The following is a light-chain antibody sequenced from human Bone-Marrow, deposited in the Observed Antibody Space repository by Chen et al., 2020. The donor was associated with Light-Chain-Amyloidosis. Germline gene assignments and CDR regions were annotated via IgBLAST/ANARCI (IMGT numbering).Light chain of an antibody. CDR3: QHCGHSPKT. J-gene: IGKJ1*01. Sequence: IVRTQSPGTLSLSPGERATLSCRTSQSISASYLALYTHKPGQAPRLLRYDASTMSTGIPDRCSASGSGTDITRSISRLEPGDFAVYYCQHCGHSPKTFGQGTKGEIK. V-gene: IGKV3-20*01. CDR1: QSISASY. CDR2: DAS.